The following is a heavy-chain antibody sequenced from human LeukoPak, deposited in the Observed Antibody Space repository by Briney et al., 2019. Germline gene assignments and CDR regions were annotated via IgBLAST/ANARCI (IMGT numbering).Heavy chain of an antibody. CDR3: ATPNYDFWGGYYLDY. CDR1: GFTFSGYA. D-gene: IGHD3-3*01. J-gene: IGHJ4*02. Sequence: GGSLRLSCAASGFTFSGYAMSWVRQAPGKGLEWVSAISGSGGSTYYADSVKGRFTISRDNSKNTLYLQMNSLRAEDTAVYYCATPNYDFWGGYYLDYWGQGTLVTVSS. V-gene: IGHV3-23*01. CDR2: ISGSGGST.